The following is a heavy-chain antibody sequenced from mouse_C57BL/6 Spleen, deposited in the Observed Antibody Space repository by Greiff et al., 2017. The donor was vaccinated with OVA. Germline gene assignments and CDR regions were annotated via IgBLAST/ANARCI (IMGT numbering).Heavy chain of an antibody. D-gene: IGHD1-1*01. Sequence: QVQLQQSGAELMKPGASVKLSCKASGYTFTGYWIEWVKQRPGHGLEWIGEILPGSGSTNYNEKFKGKATFTADTSSNTAYMQLSSLTTKDSAIYYCAITTVVTPLSMDYWGQGTSVTVSS. CDR2: ILPGSGST. V-gene: IGHV1-9*01. CDR3: AITTVVTPLSMDY. CDR1: GYTFTGYW. J-gene: IGHJ4*01.